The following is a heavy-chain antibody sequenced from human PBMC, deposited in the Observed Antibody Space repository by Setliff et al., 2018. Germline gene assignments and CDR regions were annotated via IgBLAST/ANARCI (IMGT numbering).Heavy chain of an antibody. CDR2: ISHSGNT. V-gene: IGHV4-34*01. CDR1: GGSFSGYY. D-gene: IGHD3-3*01. J-gene: IGHJ5*02. CDR3: ARVLDLGYNWFDP. Sequence: SETLSLTCAVYGGSFSGYYWSWIRQSPEKGLEWIGEISHSGNTNYNPSLKSRVTISIDTSKNQFSLKVNSVTAADTAVYYCARVLDLGYNWFDPWGQGTLVTVSS.